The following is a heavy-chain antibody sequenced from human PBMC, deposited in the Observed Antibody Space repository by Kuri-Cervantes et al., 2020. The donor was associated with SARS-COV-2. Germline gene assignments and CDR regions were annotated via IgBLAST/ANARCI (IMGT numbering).Heavy chain of an antibody. CDR3: TTDPGGSYAYYYYYMDV. CDR2: IKSKTDGGTT. V-gene: IGHV3-15*01. D-gene: IGHD1-26*01. Sequence: GESLKISCEVSGFLFSASAIHWVRQASGKGLEWVGRIKSKTDGGTTDYAAPVKGRFTISRDDSKNTLYLQMNSLKTEDSAVYYCTTDPGGSYAYYYYYMDVWGKGTTVTVSS. CDR1: GFLFSASA. J-gene: IGHJ6*03.